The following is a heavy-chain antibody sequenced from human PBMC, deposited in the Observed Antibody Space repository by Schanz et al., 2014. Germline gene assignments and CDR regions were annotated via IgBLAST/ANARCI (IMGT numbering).Heavy chain of an antibody. D-gene: IGHD4-17*01. V-gene: IGHV1-69*04. CDR1: EGTFSSYA. J-gene: IGHJ4*02. CDR2: IIPILGIA. CDR3: ARGYGDSPTDF. Sequence: QVQLVQSGAEVKKPGSPVKVSCKSSEGTFSSYAISWVRQAPGQGLEWMGRIIPILGIANYAQKFQGRVTITADRSTSTAYMELSSLRSEDTAVYYCARGYGDSPTDFWGQGTLVTVSS.